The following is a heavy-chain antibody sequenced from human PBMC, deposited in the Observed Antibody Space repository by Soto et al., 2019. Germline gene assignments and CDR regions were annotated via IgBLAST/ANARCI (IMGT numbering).Heavy chain of an antibody. CDR2: INPNSGGT. V-gene: IGHV1-2*04. J-gene: IGHJ4*02. D-gene: IGHD2-2*01. CDR3: ARGGDVGYCSSTSCYDYHY. CDR1: GDTFTGYY. Sequence: ASVKVSCKASGDTFTGYYMHWVRQAPGQGLEWMGWINPNSGGTNYAQKFQGWVTMTRDTSISTAYMELSRLRSDDTAVYYCARGGDVGYCSSTSCYDYHYWGQGTLVTVSS.